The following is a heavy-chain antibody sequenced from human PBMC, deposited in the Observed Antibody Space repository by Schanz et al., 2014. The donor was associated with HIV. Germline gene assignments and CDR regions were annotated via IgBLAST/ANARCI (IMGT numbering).Heavy chain of an antibody. CDR3: ARGAAEMATMTPWRY. J-gene: IGHJ4*02. V-gene: IGHV1-69*01. Sequence: QVQLVQSGAEVKKPGSSVKVSCKASGGTFSSYAISWVRQAPGQGLEWMGGMIPSFRLRTYAQKFQGRVTIAADESASTAYMDLRSLRSDDSAVYYCARGAAEMATMTPWRYWGQGTLVTVSS. CDR1: GGTFSSYA. D-gene: IGHD5-12*01. CDR2: MIPSFRLR.